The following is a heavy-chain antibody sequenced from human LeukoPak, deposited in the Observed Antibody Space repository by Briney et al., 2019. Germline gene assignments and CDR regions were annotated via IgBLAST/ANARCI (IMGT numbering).Heavy chain of an antibody. CDR1: GFTVSSNH. J-gene: IGHJ4*02. Sequence: GGSLRLSCAASGFTVSSNHMSWVRQAPGKGLEWVSVIYSSGTTNYADSVKGRFTISRDNSKNTVYLQMNSLRAEDTAVYYCARSAAYTSSAGYYWGQGTLVTVSS. CDR3: ARSAAYTSSAGYY. D-gene: IGHD2-2*01. V-gene: IGHV3-66*01. CDR2: IYSSGTT.